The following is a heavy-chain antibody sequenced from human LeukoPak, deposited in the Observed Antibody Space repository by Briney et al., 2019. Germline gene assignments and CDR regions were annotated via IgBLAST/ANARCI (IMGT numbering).Heavy chain of an antibody. Sequence: ASVKVSCKASGYTFTSYDINWVRQATGQGLEWMGWMNPNSGNTGYAQKFQGRVTMTRNTSISTAYMELRSLRSEDTAVYYCAIDPYYYDSSGYHGAFDIWGQGTMATVSS. J-gene: IGHJ3*02. V-gene: IGHV1-8*01. CDR1: GYTFTSYD. CDR3: AIDPYYYDSSGYHGAFDI. D-gene: IGHD3-22*01. CDR2: MNPNSGNT.